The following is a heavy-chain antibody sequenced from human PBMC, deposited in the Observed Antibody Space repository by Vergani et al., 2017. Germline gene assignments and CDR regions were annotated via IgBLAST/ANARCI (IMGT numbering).Heavy chain of an antibody. CDR3: AKISRSMVRGSSCCLDY. CDR2: ISGSGGST. J-gene: IGHJ4*02. CDR1: GFTFSSYE. V-gene: IGHV3-23*04. Sequence: EVQLVESGGGLVQPGGSLRLSCAASGFTFSSYEMNWVRQAPGKGLEWVSAISGSGGSTYYADSVKGRFTISRDNSKNTLYLQMNSLRAEDTAVYYCAKISRSMVRGSSCCLDYWGQGTLVTVSS. D-gene: IGHD3-10*01.